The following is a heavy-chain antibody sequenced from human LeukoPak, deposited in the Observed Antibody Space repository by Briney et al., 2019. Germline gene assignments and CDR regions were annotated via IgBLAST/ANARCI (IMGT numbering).Heavy chain of an antibody. J-gene: IGHJ4*02. CDR3: AKDAQRGFDYSNSLEQ. V-gene: IGHV3-33*06. Sequence: GTSLRLSCETPGFTFSHFGMQWVRQAPGKGLGWVAAIWSDATNQYSTYTVKGPFTISTDNFRRTVSLEMTSLRAEDTAVYYCAKDAQRGFDYSNSLEQWGQGSRVIVSS. CDR2: IWSDATNQ. D-gene: IGHD4-11*01. CDR1: GFTFSHFG.